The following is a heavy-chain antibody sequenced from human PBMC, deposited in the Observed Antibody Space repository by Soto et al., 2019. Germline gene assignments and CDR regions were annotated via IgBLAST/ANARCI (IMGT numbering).Heavy chain of an antibody. Sequence: EVQLVESGGGLVQPGGSLRLSCAASGFTFSSYRMHWVRQAPGKGLVWVSRINNDGSVTNSADSVKGRFTLSRDNAQSTLYLPMSKLTAEDTAVYYCVAAHACAFWGQGTLVTVSS. V-gene: IGHV3-74*01. CDR3: VAAHACAF. D-gene: IGHD6-25*01. CDR1: GFTFSSYR. J-gene: IGHJ4*02. CDR2: INNDGSVT.